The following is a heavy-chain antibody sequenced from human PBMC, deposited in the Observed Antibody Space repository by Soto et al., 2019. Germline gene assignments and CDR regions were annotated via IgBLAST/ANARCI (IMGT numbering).Heavy chain of an antibody. J-gene: IGHJ4*02. V-gene: IGHV3-30*18. D-gene: IGHD3-3*01. CDR3: AKTITTIGVSSCGRGALIDN. CDR2: ISYEGKNK. CDR1: VFTFSSYG. Sequence: QVQLVESGGGVVQPGRSLRLSCAASVFTFSSYGMHWVRQAPGKGLEWVSVISYEGKNKYYADSVKGRFTISRDNAENTLSLLMNSLRPEDTAVYYCAKTITTIGVSSCGRGALIDNWGQGTLVSVSS.